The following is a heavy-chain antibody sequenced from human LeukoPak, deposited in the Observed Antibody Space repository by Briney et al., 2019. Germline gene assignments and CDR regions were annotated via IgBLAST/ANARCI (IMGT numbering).Heavy chain of an antibody. J-gene: IGHJ6*02. CDR1: GGAFSSYD. V-gene: IGHV1-69*13. CDR3: AREQISSSWSYYYYYGMDV. CDR2: ITPIFGTA. Sequence: SVKVSCKTSGGAFSSYDISWLRQAPGQGLEWMGGITPIFGTANYAQKFQGRVTITAVESMSTAYMELRSLRSDDTAVYYCAREQISSSWSYYYYYGMDVWGQGTTVTVSS. D-gene: IGHD6-13*01.